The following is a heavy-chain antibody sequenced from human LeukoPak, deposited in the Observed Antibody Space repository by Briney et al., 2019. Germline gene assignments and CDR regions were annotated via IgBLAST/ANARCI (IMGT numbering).Heavy chain of an antibody. Sequence: PETLSLTCTVSGGSISSYYWSWIRQPPGKGLEWIGYIYYTGSTNYNPSLKSRVTISVDTSKNQFSLKLSSVTVADTAVYYCARLSSSVYYYGMDVWGQGTTVTVSS. CDR3: ARLSSSVYYYGMDV. D-gene: IGHD6-6*01. CDR1: GGSISSYY. J-gene: IGHJ6*02. V-gene: IGHV4-59*01. CDR2: IYYTGST.